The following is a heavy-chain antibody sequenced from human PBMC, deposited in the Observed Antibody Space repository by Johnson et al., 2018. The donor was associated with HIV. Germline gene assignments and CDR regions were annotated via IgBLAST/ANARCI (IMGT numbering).Heavy chain of an antibody. D-gene: IGHD6-13*01. CDR2: IKQDGSEK. Sequence: EQLVESGGGLVQPGGSLRLSCAASGFTFSSYWMSWVRQAPGKGLEWVANIKQDGSEKYYVDSVKGRFTISRDNAKNSLYLQMNSLRAEDTAVYYCASGWGIEASDAFDIWGQGTMVIVSS. CDR3: ASGWGIEASDAFDI. CDR1: GFTFSSYW. J-gene: IGHJ3*02. V-gene: IGHV3-7*02.